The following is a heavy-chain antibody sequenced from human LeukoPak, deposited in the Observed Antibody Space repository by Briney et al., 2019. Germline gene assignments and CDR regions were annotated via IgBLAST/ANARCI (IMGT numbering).Heavy chain of an antibody. V-gene: IGHV4-59*08. Sequence: SETLSLTCTVSGGSISTYFWSWIRQPPGKGLEWIGYIYYSGSTNYNPSLKSRVTISLDTSKNQFSLKLSSVTAADTAVYYCARQVGATVEIDYWGQGTLVTVSS. J-gene: IGHJ4*02. CDR3: ARQVGATVEIDY. CDR1: GGSISTYF. CDR2: IYYSGST. D-gene: IGHD1-26*01.